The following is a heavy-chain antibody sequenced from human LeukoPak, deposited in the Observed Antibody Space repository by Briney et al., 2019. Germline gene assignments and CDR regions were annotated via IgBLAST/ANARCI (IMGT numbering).Heavy chain of an antibody. D-gene: IGHD3-10*01. CDR2: INPNSGGT. V-gene: IGHV1-2*02. J-gene: IGHJ4*02. CDR3: ARGHLLWFGELSMGEAAFDY. CDR1: GYTFTGYY. Sequence: GASVKVSCKASGYTFTGYYMHWVRQAPGQGLEWMGWINPNSGGTNYAQKFQGRVTMTRDTSISTAYMELSSLRSEDTAVYYCARGHLLWFGELSMGEAAFDYWGQGTLVTVSS.